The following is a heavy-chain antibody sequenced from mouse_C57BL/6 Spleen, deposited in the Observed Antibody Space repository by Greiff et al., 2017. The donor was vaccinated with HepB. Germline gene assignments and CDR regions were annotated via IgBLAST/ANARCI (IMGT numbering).Heavy chain of an antibody. J-gene: IGHJ3*01. CDR1: GYTFTSYG. CDR2: IYPRSGNT. V-gene: IGHV1-81*01. Sequence: QVQLKESGAELARPGASVKLSCKASGYTFTSYGISWVKQRTGQGLEWIGEIYPRSGNTYYNEKFKGKATLTADKSSSTAYMELRSLTSEDSAVYFCARYYDYDEAWFAYWGQGTLVTVSA. D-gene: IGHD2-4*01. CDR3: ARYYDYDEAWFAY.